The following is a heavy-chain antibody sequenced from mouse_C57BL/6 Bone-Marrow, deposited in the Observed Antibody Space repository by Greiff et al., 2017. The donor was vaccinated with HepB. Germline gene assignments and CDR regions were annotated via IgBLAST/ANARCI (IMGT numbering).Heavy chain of an antibody. J-gene: IGHJ4*01. V-gene: IGHV2-2*01. CDR3: ARDYGYSYYYAMDY. D-gene: IGHD2-2*01. Sequence: VKLQESGPGLVQPSQSLSITCTVSGFSLTSYGVHWVRQSPGKGLEWLGVIWSGGSTDYNAAFISRLSISKDNYKSQVFFKMNSLQADDTAIYYCARDYGYSYYYAMDYWGQGTSVTVSS. CDR2: IWSGGST. CDR1: GFSLTSYG.